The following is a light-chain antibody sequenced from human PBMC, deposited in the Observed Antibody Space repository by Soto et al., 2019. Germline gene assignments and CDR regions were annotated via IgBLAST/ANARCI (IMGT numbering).Light chain of an antibody. J-gene: IGKJ5*01. Sequence: EIVLTQSPATLSLSPGERATLSCRASQSVSSYLAWYQQKPGQAPRLLIYDASNRPTGIPPRFSGSGSGTDFTLTISSIEPEDFAVYYCQQRSNWPPITFGQGTRLEIK. V-gene: IGKV3-11*01. CDR3: QQRSNWPPIT. CDR2: DAS. CDR1: QSVSSY.